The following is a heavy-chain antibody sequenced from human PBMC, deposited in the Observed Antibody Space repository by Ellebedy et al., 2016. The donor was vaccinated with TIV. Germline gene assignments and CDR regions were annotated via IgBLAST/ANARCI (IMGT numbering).Heavy chain of an antibody. Sequence: SVKVSCKASGGTFNSHAISWVRHAPGQGLEWMGGITGMFRTVNYAQKFQGRVTITADEFMTTAYMELSSLRSEDTAVYYCARGGAYYHRYFDDWGQGTLVTVSS. CDR1: GGTFNSHA. D-gene: IGHD3-10*01. J-gene: IGHJ4*02. CDR3: ARGGAYYHRYFDD. V-gene: IGHV1-69*13. CDR2: ITGMFRTV.